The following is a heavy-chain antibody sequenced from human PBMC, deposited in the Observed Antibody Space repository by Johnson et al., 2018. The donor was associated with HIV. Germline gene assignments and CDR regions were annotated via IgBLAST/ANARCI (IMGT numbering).Heavy chain of an antibody. CDR1: GFTFYDYG. Sequence: VESGGGVVRPGGSLRLSCAASGFTFYDYGMSWVRQAPGKGLEGVSFISCHGGSTYYPDSVKGRFTISRDNSKSTLYLQMNSLRPEDTAVYHCAKGAFCGGDCYATEDVFDLWGQGTMVTVSS. J-gene: IGHJ3*01. CDR3: AKGAFCGGDCYATEDVFDL. D-gene: IGHD2-21*01. CDR2: ISCHGGST. V-gene: IGHV3-20*01.